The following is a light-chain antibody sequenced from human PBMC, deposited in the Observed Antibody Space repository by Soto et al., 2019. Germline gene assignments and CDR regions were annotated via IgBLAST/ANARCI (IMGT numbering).Light chain of an antibody. Sequence: IVLTQAPATLSLSQGDRATLSFRASQSVSSDVAWYQQKPGPAPRLLINGASNRATGIPDMFSGSGSGTDFTLTICIQEPEDFGVYGCEQYGSSGRFCEVAKV. CDR3: EQYGSSGR. CDR1: QSVSSD. J-gene: IGKJ1*01. CDR2: GAS. V-gene: IGKV3-20*01.